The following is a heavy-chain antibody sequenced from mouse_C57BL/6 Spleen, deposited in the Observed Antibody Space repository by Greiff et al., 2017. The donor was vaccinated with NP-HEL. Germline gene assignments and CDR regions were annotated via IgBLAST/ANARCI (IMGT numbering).Heavy chain of an antibody. J-gene: IGHJ3*01. Sequence: QVQLQQPGAELVKPGASVKLSCKASGYTFTSYWMHWVKQRPGQGLEWIGMIHPNSGSTNYNEKFKSKATLTVDKSSSTAYMQLSSLTSEDSAVYYCAREGSSYGGFAYWGQGTLVTVSA. CDR1: GYTFTSYW. D-gene: IGHD1-1*01. CDR2: IHPNSGST. CDR3: AREGSSYGGFAY. V-gene: IGHV1-64*01.